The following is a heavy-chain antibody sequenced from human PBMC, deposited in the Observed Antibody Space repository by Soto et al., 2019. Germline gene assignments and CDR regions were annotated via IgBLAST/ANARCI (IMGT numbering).Heavy chain of an antibody. D-gene: IGHD6-6*01. CDR1: GGTFSSYA. J-gene: IGHJ4*02. V-gene: IGHV1-69*01. Sequence: QVQLVQSGAEVKKPGSSVKVSCKASGGTFSSYAISWVRQAPGQGLEWMGGIIPIFGTANYAQKFQGRVTITADESTSTAYMELSSLRSEDTAVXXXARPESIAARGRFDYWGQGTLVTVSS. CDR2: IIPIFGTA. CDR3: ARPESIAARGRFDY.